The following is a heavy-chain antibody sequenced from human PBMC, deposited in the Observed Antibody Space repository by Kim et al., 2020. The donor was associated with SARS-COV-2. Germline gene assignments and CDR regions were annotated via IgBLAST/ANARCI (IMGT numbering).Heavy chain of an antibody. V-gene: IGHV3-9*01. D-gene: IGHD3-10*01. CDR1: GVNFQIYA. CDR3: GKDLSPGGMDV. CDR2: IFLVHGGT. J-gene: IGHJ6*02. Sequence: GGSLRLSCVASGVNFQIYAIHWVRQAPGKGLEWVSGIFLVHGGTDYADSVKGRFSISRDNAKNSVYLEMNSLRIEDTALYYCGKDLSPGGMDVWGQAAPVTVSS.